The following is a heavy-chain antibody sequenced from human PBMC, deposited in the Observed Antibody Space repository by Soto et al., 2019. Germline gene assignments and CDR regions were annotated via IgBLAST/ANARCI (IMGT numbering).Heavy chain of an antibody. CDR3: ARTPSYSSSSFTRWFDP. CDR2: ISAYNGNT. V-gene: IGHV1-18*01. CDR1: GYTFTSYG. Sequence: QVQLVQSGAEVKKPGASVKVSCKASGYTFTSYGISWVRQAPGQGLEWMGWISAYNGNTNYAQKLQGRVTMTTDTPTSTAYMELRSLRSDDTAVYYCARTPSYSSSSFTRWFDPWGQGTLVTVSS. D-gene: IGHD6-6*01. J-gene: IGHJ5*02.